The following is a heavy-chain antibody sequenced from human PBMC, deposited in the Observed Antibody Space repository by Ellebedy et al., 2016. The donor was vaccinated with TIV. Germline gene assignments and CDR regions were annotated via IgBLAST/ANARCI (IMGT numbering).Heavy chain of an antibody. CDR1: GGSISSGSYY. Sequence: SETLSLXCSVSGGSISSGSYYWSWIRQHPGKGLEWIGYIYDSGSTYYNTSLKSRVTISGDTSKNQFSLRLNSVNAADTAVYYCARVVGYCSGPNCPRWFHPWGQGTLVTVSS. V-gene: IGHV4-31*03. J-gene: IGHJ5*02. CDR2: IYDSGST. CDR3: ARVVGYCSGPNCPRWFHP. D-gene: IGHD2-2*01.